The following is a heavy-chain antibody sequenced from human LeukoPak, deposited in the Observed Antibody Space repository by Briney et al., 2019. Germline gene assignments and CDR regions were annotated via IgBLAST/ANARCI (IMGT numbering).Heavy chain of an antibody. J-gene: IGHJ5*02. CDR2: ISNDGSRK. V-gene: IGHV3-30*18. Sequence: GRSLRLSCAPSGFTFSRHGMHWVRQAPGKGLEWVAIISNDGSRKYYAHSVEGRFTISRDNSKNTLYLQMNSLRAEDTAVYYCAKDRPYIAARFPSPPLNWFDPWGQGTLVTVSS. D-gene: IGHD6-6*01. CDR3: AKDRPYIAARFPSPPLNWFDP. CDR1: GFTFSRHG.